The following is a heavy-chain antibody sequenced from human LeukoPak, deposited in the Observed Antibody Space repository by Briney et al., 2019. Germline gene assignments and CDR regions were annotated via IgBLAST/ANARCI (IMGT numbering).Heavy chain of an antibody. CDR2: IYYSGST. J-gene: IGHJ3*02. V-gene: IGHV4-59*12. CDR3: ARANLFYYYDSSGYAFDI. Sequence: SETLSLTCTVSGGSISSYYWSWIRQPPGKGLEWIGYIYYSGSTYYNPSLKSRVTISVDTSKNQFSLKLSSVTAADTAVYYCARANLFYYYDSSGYAFDIWGQGTMVTVSS. D-gene: IGHD3-22*01. CDR1: GGSISSYY.